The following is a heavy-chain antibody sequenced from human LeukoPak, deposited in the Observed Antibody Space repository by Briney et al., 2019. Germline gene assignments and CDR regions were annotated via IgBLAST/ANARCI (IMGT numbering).Heavy chain of an antibody. CDR1: GGSFSGYY. D-gene: IGHD6-19*01. J-gene: IGHJ4*02. Sequence: SETLSLTCAVYGGSFSGYYWSWIRQPPGKGLEWIGEINHSGSTNYNPSLKSRVTISVDTSKNQFSLKLSSVTAADTAVYYCARKNSGYSSGWYGYWGQGTLVTVSS. CDR2: INHSGST. CDR3: ARKNSGYSSGWYGY. V-gene: IGHV4-34*01.